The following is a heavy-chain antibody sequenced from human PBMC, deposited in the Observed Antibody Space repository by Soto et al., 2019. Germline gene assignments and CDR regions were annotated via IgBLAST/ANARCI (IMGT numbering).Heavy chain of an antibody. CDR1: GFTFSSYW. V-gene: IGHV3-7*01. Sequence: EVQLVESGGGLVQPGGSLRLSCAASGFTFSSYWMSWVRQAPGKGLEWVANIKQDGSEKYYVDSVKGRFTISRDNAKNALYLQMNSLRAEDTAVYYCARDPAVTSYAAIDIWGQGTMVTVSS. J-gene: IGHJ3*02. CDR2: IKQDGSEK. CDR3: ARDPAVTSYAAIDI. D-gene: IGHD4-17*01.